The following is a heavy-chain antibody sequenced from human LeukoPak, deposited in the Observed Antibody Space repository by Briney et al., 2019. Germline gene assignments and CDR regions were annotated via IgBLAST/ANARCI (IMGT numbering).Heavy chain of an antibody. Sequence: GESLKISCKGSGYRFTNYWIGWVRQMPGKGLEWMGIIYPGDSDTRYSPSFQGQVTISADKSISTAYLQWSSLKASDTAMYYCARRIAVAGYAEYYFDYWGQGTLVTVSS. CDR3: ARRIAVAGYAEYYFDY. V-gene: IGHV5-51*01. J-gene: IGHJ4*02. CDR2: IYPGDSDT. D-gene: IGHD6-19*01. CDR1: GYRFTNYW.